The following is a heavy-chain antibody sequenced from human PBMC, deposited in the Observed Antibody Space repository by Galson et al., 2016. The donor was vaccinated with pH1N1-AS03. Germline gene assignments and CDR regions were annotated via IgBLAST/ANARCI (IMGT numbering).Heavy chain of an antibody. CDR2: FSGGVGRT. CDR1: GFTFSSYA. V-gene: IGHV3-23*01. D-gene: IGHD1-1*01. Sequence: SLRLSCAVSGFTFSSYAMSWVRRAPGKGLEWVSTFSGGVGRTYYADSVKGRFTISRDNSKNTVYLQMTSLRAEDTAVYYCATNALKVRVDYWGQGTLVTVSS. CDR3: ATNALKVRVDY. J-gene: IGHJ4*02.